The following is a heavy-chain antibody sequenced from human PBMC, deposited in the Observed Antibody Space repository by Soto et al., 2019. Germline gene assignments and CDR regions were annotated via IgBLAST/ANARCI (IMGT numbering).Heavy chain of an antibody. CDR2: VYSTGLT. V-gene: IGHV4-4*07. CDR3: ARDLSGTGLDV. D-gene: IGHD1-26*01. Sequence: QVELHESGPGLVKPSETLSLTCTVSGASVGTFYWIWIRQSAAKGLEWIGRVYSTGLTAYNPALEGRVSMSRGRSNNQFSLEMKSVTAADAAVYFCARDLSGTGLDVWGRGTTVSVSS. CDR1: GASVGTFY. J-gene: IGHJ6*02.